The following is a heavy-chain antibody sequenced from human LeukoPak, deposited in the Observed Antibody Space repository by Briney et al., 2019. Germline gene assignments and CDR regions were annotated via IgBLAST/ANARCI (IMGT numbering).Heavy chain of an antibody. D-gene: IGHD2-8*01. Sequence: SVKVSCKASGGTFSSYAISWVRQAPGQGLEWMGRIIPIFGTANYAQKFQGRVTITTDESTSTAYMELSSLRSEDTAVYYCARETTCTNGVCSHFDYWGQGTLATVSS. CDR2: IIPIFGTA. V-gene: IGHV1-69*05. J-gene: IGHJ4*02. CDR3: ARETTCTNGVCSHFDY. CDR1: GGTFSSYA.